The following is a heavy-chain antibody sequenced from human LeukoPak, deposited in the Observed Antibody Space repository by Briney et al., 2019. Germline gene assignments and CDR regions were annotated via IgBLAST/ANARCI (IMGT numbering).Heavy chain of an antibody. V-gene: IGHV1-2*02. Sequence: GASVKVSCKASGYTFTSYDINWVRQAPGQGLEWMGWINPNSGGTNYAQKFQGRVTMTRDTSISTAYMELSRLRSDDTAVYYCARDPVVTRGYSYDNNYYYGMDVWGQGTTVTVSS. D-gene: IGHD5-18*01. CDR3: ARDPVVTRGYSYDNNYYYGMDV. J-gene: IGHJ6*02. CDR1: GYTFTSYD. CDR2: INPNSGGT.